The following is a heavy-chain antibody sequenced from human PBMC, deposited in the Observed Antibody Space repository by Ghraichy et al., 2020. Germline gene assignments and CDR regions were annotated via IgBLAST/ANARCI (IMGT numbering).Heavy chain of an antibody. CDR3: AKASCRGGGCYYAYFDY. CDR2: IIGSGAST. Sequence: GGSLRLSCAASGFTFSSHAMSWVRQAPGKGLEWVAAIIGSGASTYYADSVKGRFTISRDNSKKTLYLQMNSLRAEDTAVYYCAKASCRGGGCYYAYFDYWGQGTLVTVSS. V-gene: IGHV3-23*01. J-gene: IGHJ4*02. D-gene: IGHD2-15*01. CDR1: GFTFSSHA.